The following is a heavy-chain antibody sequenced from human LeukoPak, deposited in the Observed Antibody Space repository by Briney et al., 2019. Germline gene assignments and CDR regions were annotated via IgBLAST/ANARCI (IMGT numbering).Heavy chain of an antibody. CDR2: ISFDVNNK. J-gene: IGHJ5*02. CDR3: ASEEVDTAMDR. D-gene: IGHD5-18*01. CDR1: GFIFSRYA. Sequence: GGSLRLSCAASGFIFSRYAKHCVRQAPGKGLEWVAVISFDVNNKNYAGSVKGRVTISRDNSKNTLYLQMNSLRAEDTSVYYCASEEVDTAMDRWGQGTLVTVSS. V-gene: IGHV3-30-3*01.